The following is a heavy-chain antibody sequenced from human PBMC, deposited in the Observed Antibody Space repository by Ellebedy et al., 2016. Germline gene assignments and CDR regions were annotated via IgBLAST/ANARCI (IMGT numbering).Heavy chain of an antibody. Sequence: GESLKISCAASGFTVSSNYMSWVRQAPGKGLEWVSVIYSGGSTYYADSVKGRFTISRDNSKNTLYLQMNSLRAEDTAVYYCARDHPNYVWGSYRYTGGYFDYWGQGTLVTVSS. CDR1: GFTVSSNY. V-gene: IGHV3-66*01. CDR2: IYSGGST. CDR3: ARDHPNYVWGSYRYTGGYFDY. J-gene: IGHJ4*02. D-gene: IGHD3-16*02.